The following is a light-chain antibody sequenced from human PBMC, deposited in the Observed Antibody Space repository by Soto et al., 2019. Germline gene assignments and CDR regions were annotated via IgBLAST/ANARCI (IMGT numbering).Light chain of an antibody. V-gene: IGLV2-11*01. Sequence: QSLLTQPRSVSGSPGQSVTISCTGTSRDVGGYNSVSWYQQHPGKAPRLMIYEVGRGPSGVPDRFFGSKSGNTASLTISGLQADDEADYYCCSYAGNTYVFGTGTKLTVL. J-gene: IGLJ1*01. CDR3: CSYAGNTYV. CDR2: EVG. CDR1: SRDVGGYNS.